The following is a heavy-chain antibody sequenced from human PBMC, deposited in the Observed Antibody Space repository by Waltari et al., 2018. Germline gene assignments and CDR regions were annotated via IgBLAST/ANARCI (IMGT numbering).Heavy chain of an antibody. V-gene: IGHV3-21*03. CDR3: ARALTTPNDY. J-gene: IGHJ4*02. CDR2: TTNSNTYI. D-gene: IGHD4-17*01. CDR1: GLTISSFG. Sequence: EVQLVESGGGLVKPGGSLGLSCSASGLTISSFGMSWVRQAPGKGLEWVSSTTNSNTYIYYADSVKGRFTVSIDNAKNSLYLQMNSLRADDTAVYFCARALTTPNDYWGQGTLVTVSS.